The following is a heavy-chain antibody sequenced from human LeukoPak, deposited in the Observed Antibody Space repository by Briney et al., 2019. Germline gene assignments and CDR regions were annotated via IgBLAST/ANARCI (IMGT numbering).Heavy chain of an antibody. Sequence: SQTLSLTCTVSGGSISSGDYYWSWIRQPAGKGLEWIGRIYSPGTNYNYNPSVKSRVTISIDTSKNQFSLKLTSVTAADTAVYYCARGIGTSYDSSRDAFDIWGQGTMVTVSS. V-gene: IGHV4-61*02. CDR3: ARGIGTSYDSSRDAFDI. CDR1: GGSISSGDYY. D-gene: IGHD3-22*01. J-gene: IGHJ3*02. CDR2: IYSPGT.